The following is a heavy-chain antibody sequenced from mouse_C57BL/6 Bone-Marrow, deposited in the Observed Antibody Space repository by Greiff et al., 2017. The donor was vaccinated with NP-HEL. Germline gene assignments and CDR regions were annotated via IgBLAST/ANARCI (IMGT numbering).Heavy chain of an antibody. CDR2: IYPGDGDT. CDR3: ARVLLRPWYFDV. Sequence: VKLQQSGAELVKPGASVKISCKASGYAFSSYWMNWVKQRPGKGLEWIGQIYPGDGDTNYNGKFRGKATLTADKSSSTAYMQLSSLTSEDSAVYFCARVLLRPWYFDVWGTGTTVTVSS. D-gene: IGHD1-1*01. V-gene: IGHV1-80*01. J-gene: IGHJ1*03. CDR1: GYAFSSYW.